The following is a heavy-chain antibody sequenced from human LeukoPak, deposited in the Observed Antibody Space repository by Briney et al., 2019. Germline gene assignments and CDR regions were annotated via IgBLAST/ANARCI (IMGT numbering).Heavy chain of an antibody. CDR2: IYYIGGT. V-gene: IGHV4-39*01. D-gene: IGHD3-3*01. Sequence: KPSETLSLNCTVSGGSISSSSYYWGWIRQPPGEGLEWIGRIYYIGGTYYKPSLKRLVTISVDTSKNQFSLKLSSVTAADTAVYYCARVTEAGSHDFWSGVSWFDPWGQGTLVTVSS. CDR3: ARVTEAGSHDFWSGVSWFDP. CDR1: GGSISSSSYY. J-gene: IGHJ5*02.